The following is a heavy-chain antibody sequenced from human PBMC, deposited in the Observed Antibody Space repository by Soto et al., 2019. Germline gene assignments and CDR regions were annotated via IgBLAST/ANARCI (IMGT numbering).Heavy chain of an antibody. CDR1: GYTFTSYD. V-gene: IGHV1-8*01. Sequence: QVQLVQSGAEVKKPGASVKVSCKASGYTFTSYDINWVRLASGQGLEWMGWMNPNSGNTASAQKFQGRVTMSXNTSISTAYMELSSLRSEDTAVYYCARLKQDYAVAWGQGTLVTVSS. J-gene: IGHJ5*02. D-gene: IGHD3-16*01. CDR2: MNPNSGNT. CDR3: ARLKQDYAVA.